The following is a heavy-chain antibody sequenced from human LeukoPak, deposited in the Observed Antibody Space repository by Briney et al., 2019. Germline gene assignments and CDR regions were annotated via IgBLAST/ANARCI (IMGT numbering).Heavy chain of an antibody. CDR1: GNTLTELS. CDR3: ATFIPLPNDYGDYLYYYYGMDV. CDR2: VDPRDGET. Sequence: ASVKVSCKVSGNTLTELSMHWVRQAPGEGLEWMGGVDPRDGETFYAQKFQGRVTMTEDTSTDTAYMELSSLRSEDTALYYCATFIPLPNDYGDYLYYYYGMDVWGQGTPVTVSS. V-gene: IGHV1-24*01. D-gene: IGHD4-17*01. J-gene: IGHJ6*02.